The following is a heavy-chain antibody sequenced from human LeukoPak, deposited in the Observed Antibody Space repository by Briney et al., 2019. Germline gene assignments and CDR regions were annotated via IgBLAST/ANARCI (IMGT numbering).Heavy chain of an antibody. CDR3: AKVKYSSPLYYFDC. J-gene: IGHJ4*02. Sequence: GGSQRLSCAASGFTFSSYGMHWVRQAPGKGLEWVSGISGSGGSTYYADSVKGRFTISRDNSKNTLYLQMNSLRAEDTALYYCAKVKYSSPLYYFDCWGQGTLVTVSS. D-gene: IGHD6-6*01. V-gene: IGHV3-23*01. CDR1: GFTFSSYG. CDR2: ISGSGGST.